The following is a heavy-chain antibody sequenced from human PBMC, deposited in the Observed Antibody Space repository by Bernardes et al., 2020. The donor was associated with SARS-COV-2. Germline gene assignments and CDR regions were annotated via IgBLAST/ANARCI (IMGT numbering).Heavy chain of an antibody. V-gene: IGHV3-74*01. CDR1: GFTFSTNW. J-gene: IGHJ4*02. CDR3: TRGVGATTSRFDY. D-gene: IGHD1-26*01. Sequence: GGSLRLSCAASGFTFSTNWMYWVRQTPGEGLVWVSRINSDGSRINYADSVKGRFTISRDNAKNTLYLQMNSLRAEDTAVYYCTRGVGATTSRFDYWGQETLVTVSS. CDR2: INSDGSRI.